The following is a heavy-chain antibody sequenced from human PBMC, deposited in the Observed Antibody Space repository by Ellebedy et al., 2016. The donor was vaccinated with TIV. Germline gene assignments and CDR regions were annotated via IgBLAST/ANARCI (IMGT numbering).Heavy chain of an antibody. CDR1: GYTFTSYG. CDR2: IITILGIA. V-gene: IGHV1-69*04. D-gene: IGHD2-15*01. Sequence: AASVKVSCKASGYTFTSYGISWVRQAAGQGVEWMGRIITILGIANYAQKFQGRVTITADKSTSTAYMELSSLRSEDTAVYYCARLTPHDCSGGSCYVRTGDYWGQGTLVTVSS. J-gene: IGHJ4*02. CDR3: ARLTPHDCSGGSCYVRTGDY.